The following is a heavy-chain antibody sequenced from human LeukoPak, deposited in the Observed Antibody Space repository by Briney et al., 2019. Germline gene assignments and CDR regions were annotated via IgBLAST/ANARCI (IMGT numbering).Heavy chain of an antibody. Sequence: SETLSLTCAVYGGSFSGYYWSWIRQPPGKGLEWIGEINHSGSTYYNPSLKSRVTISVDTSKNQFSLKLSSVTAADTAVYYCARVKDSSGPGADYWGQGTLVTVSS. CDR1: GGSFSGYY. J-gene: IGHJ4*02. V-gene: IGHV4-34*09. CDR2: INHSGST. CDR3: ARVKDSSGPGADY. D-gene: IGHD3-22*01.